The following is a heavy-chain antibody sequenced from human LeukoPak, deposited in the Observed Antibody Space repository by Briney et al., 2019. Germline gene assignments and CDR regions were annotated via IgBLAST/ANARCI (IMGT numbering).Heavy chain of an antibody. J-gene: IGHJ5*02. CDR2: IKQDGSVK. D-gene: IGHD2-15*01. Sequence: GGSLRLSCAVSGFTFSDYWMSWVRQAPGKGLEWVANIKQDGSVKYNVDSVKGRFTISRDNAKNSLYLQMNSLRVEDTAIYYCARVGEYCSGVSCSSGWFDPWGQGTLVTVSS. CDR1: GFTFSDYW. V-gene: IGHV3-7*03. CDR3: ARVGEYCSGVSCSSGWFDP.